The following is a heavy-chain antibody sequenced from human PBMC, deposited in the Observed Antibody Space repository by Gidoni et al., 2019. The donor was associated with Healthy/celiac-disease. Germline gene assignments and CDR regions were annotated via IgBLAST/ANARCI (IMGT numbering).Heavy chain of an antibody. CDR2: INHSGST. CDR1: GGSFSGYY. V-gene: IGHV4-34*01. J-gene: IGHJ6*02. D-gene: IGHD6-6*01. CDR3: ARGPLVLGRIAARPRSKYGMDV. Sequence: QVQLQQWGAGLLKPSETLSLTCAVYGGSFSGYYWSWIRQPPGKGLEWIGEINHSGSTNYNPSLKSRVTISVDTSKNQFSLKLSSVTAADTAVYYCARGPLVLGRIAARPRSKYGMDVWGQGTTVTVSS.